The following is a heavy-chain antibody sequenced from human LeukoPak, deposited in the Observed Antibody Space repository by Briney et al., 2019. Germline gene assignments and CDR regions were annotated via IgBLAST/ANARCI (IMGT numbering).Heavy chain of an antibody. CDR3: ARVNYSDRLAEYFQH. CDR1: GYTFTSYD. Sequence: WASVKVSCKASGYTFTSYDINWVRQATGQGLEWMGWMNPNSGNTGYAQKFQGRVTMTRNTSISTAYMELSSLRSEDTAVYYCARVNYSDRLAEYFQHWGQGTLVTVSS. J-gene: IGHJ1*01. V-gene: IGHV1-8*01. D-gene: IGHD4-17*01. CDR2: MNPNSGNT.